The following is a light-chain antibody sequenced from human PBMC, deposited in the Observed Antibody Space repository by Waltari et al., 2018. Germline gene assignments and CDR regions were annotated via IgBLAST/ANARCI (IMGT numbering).Light chain of an antibody. Sequence: DIVMTQSPDSLAVSLGERATINCKSSQSVLFSSNNKTYLTRCQQKQRQPPRLLISWASSRDSWVPDRFSGGGSGTDFTLTISSLQAEDVAVYYCQQYAAFGGGTKVEIK. CDR1: QSVLFSSNNKTY. CDR2: WAS. J-gene: IGKJ4*01. V-gene: IGKV4-1*01. CDR3: QQYAA.